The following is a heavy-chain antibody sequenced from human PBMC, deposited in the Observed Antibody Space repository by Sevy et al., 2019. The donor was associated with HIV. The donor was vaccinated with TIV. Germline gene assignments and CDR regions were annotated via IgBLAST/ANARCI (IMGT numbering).Heavy chain of an antibody. CDR2: IRSKAYGGTT. Sequence: GESLKISCAASGFTFSSYVMTWVRQAPGKGLEWVGFIRSKAYGGTTEYAASVKGRFTISRDDSKSIAYLQMNSLKTEDTAVYYCTRDGEVIVVVPAAINYYYYGMDVWGQGTTVTVSS. J-gene: IGHJ6*02. V-gene: IGHV3-49*04. CDR3: TRDGEVIVVVPAAINYYYYGMDV. D-gene: IGHD2-2*01. CDR1: GFTFSSYV.